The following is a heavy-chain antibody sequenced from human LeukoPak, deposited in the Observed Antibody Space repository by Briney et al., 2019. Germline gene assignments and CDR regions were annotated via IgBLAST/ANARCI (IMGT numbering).Heavy chain of an antibody. D-gene: IGHD1-26*01. Sequence: ASVKVSCKASGYTFTSYGISWVRQAPGQGPEWMGWISADNGITHYAQKVQGRLTMTTDTSTSTAYMELRNLRSDDTAVYYCARDYDLLLGSDGFDPWGQGTLVTVSA. CDR1: GYTFTSYG. J-gene: IGHJ5*02. CDR2: ISADNGIT. V-gene: IGHV1-18*04. CDR3: ARDYDLLLGSDGFDP.